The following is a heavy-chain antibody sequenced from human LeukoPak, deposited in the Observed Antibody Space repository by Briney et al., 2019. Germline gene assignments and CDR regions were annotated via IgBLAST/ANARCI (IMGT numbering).Heavy chain of an antibody. V-gene: IGHV3-7*01. CDR2: IKHDGSEK. D-gene: IGHD3-16*01. CDR3: ARQPIYEAYFDF. CDR1: GFPFDRYW. Sequence: GGSLRLSCVGSGFPFDRYWMSWVRQAPGKGLEWVANIKHDGSEKNFVDSVKGRFTISRDNAENSLFLQMNSLRADDTAVYFCARQPIYEAYFDFWGQGTLVTVSS. J-gene: IGHJ4*02.